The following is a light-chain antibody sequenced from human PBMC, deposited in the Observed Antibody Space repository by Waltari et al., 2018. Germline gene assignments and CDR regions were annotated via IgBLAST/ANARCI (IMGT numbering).Light chain of an antibody. V-gene: IGKV3-20*01. J-gene: IGKJ4*01. CDR1: QTIRTTY. Sequence: EIVLTQSPGTLSLSPGEGATLSCRTSQTIRTTYLAWYQQKPGQAPTLLIYSTFSRATGIPDRFTGSGSGTDFSLTISSLEPEDFATYYCQQYDISPLTFGGGTKVEIK. CDR2: STF. CDR3: QQYDISPLT.